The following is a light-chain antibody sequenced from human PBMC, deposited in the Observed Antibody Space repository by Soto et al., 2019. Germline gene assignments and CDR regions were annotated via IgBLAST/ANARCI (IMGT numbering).Light chain of an antibody. CDR1: QSIGSW. Sequence: DIQMTQSPSTLSASVGDRVAITCRASQSIGSWVAWYQQKPGKAPKLLIYDASTLESGVPTRFSGSGSGTEFTLTISSLHPDDFATYYCQQYNILSTFGQGAKVDIK. J-gene: IGKJ1*01. CDR3: QQYNILST. V-gene: IGKV1-5*01. CDR2: DAS.